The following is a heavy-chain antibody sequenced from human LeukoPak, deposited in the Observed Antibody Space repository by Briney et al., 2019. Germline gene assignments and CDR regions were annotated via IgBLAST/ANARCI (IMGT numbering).Heavy chain of an antibody. V-gene: IGHV4-61*01. Sequence: SETLSPTCTLSGGSVSSDIYYWSWIRQPPGKGLEWIGYIYYSGSTNYNPSLKSRVTISVDTSKNQFSLKLSSVTAADTAVYFCARYGYNSPYYFDYWGQGTLVTVSS. J-gene: IGHJ4*02. D-gene: IGHD5-24*01. CDR2: IYYSGST. CDR3: ARYGYNSPYYFDY. CDR1: GGSVSSDIYY.